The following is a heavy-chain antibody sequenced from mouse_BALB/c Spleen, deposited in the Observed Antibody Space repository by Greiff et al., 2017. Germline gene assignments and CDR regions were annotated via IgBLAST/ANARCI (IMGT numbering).Heavy chain of an antibody. D-gene: IGHD6-1*01. J-gene: IGHJ2*01. CDR3: ARSGLYYFDY. V-gene: IGHV1-82*01. CDR2: IYPGDGDT. Sequence: QVQLQQSGPELVKPGASVKISCKASGYAFSSSWMNWVKQRPGQGLEWIGRIYPGDGDTNYNGKFKGKATLTADKSSSTAYMQLSSLTSVDSAVYFCARSGLYYFDYWGQGTTLTVSS. CDR1: GYAFSSSW.